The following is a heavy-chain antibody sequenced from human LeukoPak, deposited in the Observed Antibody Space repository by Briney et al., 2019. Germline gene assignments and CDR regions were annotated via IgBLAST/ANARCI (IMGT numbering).Heavy chain of an antibody. Sequence: SETLSLTCTVSGYSISSGYYWGWIRQPPGKGLEWIGSIYHSGSTYYNPSLKSRVTISVDTSKNQFSLNLSSVTAADTAVYYCARGRRDGYNWYYFDYWGQGTLVTVSS. CDR3: ARGRRDGYNWYYFDY. V-gene: IGHV4-38-2*02. J-gene: IGHJ4*02. CDR2: IYHSGST. D-gene: IGHD5-24*01. CDR1: GYSISSGYY.